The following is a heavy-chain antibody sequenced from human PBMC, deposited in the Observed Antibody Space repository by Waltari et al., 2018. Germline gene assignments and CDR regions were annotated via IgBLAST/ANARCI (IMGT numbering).Heavy chain of an antibody. Sequence: QVQLVQSGAEVKKPGASVKVSCKVSGYTLTELSMHWVRQAPGQGLEWMGGIIPIFGTANYAQKFQGRVTITADESTSTAYMELSSLRSEDTAVYYCARGTAYSSGWHDYYYYGMDVWGQGTTVTVSS. D-gene: IGHD6-19*01. CDR2: IIPIFGTA. CDR1: GYTLTELS. CDR3: ARGTAYSSGWHDYYYYGMDV. V-gene: IGHV1-69*13. J-gene: IGHJ6*02.